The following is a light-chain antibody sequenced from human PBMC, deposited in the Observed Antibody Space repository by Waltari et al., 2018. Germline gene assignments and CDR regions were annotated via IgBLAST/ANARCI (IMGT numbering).Light chain of an antibody. Sequence: EIVLTQSPGTLSLSPGERATLSCRASQTVSSAQYVAWYQQKAGQAPRLPIYAASSRAAGIPDMFSGSGSGTDVTLTISILEAEDWAVYYCQHYGSSLWTFGQGTQVEMK. V-gene: IGKV3-20*01. J-gene: IGKJ1*01. CDR1: QTVSSAQY. CDR2: AAS. CDR3: QHYGSSLWT.